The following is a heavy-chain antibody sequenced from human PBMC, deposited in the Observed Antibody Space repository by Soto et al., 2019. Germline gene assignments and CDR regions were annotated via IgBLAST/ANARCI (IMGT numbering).Heavy chain of an antibody. CDR3: ARSFYGDYPFDY. D-gene: IGHD4-17*01. V-gene: IGHV3-21*01. J-gene: IGHJ4*02. CDR1: GFTFSGYS. Sequence: EVQLVESGGGPVKPGGSLRLSCAASGFTFSGYSLNWVRQAPGKGLEWVSSISSSSSYIYYADSVKGRFTISRDNAKKSLDLQMYSLRAEDTAVYYCARSFYGDYPFDYWGQGTLVTVSS. CDR2: ISSSSSYI.